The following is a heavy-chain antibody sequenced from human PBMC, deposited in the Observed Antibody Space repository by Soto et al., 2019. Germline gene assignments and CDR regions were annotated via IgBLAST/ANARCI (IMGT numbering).Heavy chain of an antibody. CDR3: ARQASTIFGVVKDYYYYYGMDV. V-gene: IGHV5-51*01. J-gene: IGHJ6*02. Sequence: GESLKISCKGSGYSFISYWIGWVRQMHGKGLEWMGIIYPGDSDTRYSPSFRGQVTISADKSISTAYLQWSSLKASDTAMYYCARQASTIFGVVKDYYYYYGMDVWGQGTTVTVSS. CDR2: IYPGDSDT. CDR1: GYSFISYW. D-gene: IGHD3-3*01.